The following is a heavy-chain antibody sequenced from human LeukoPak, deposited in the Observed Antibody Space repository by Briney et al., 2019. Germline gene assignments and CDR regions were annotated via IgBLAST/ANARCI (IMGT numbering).Heavy chain of an antibody. CDR2: IYYSGST. J-gene: IGHJ4*02. V-gene: IGHV4-30-4*08. CDR1: GGSISSGDYY. CDR3: ARVIQGSSALMVFDY. D-gene: IGHD6-6*01. Sequence: PPQTLSLTCTVSGGSISSGDYYWSWIRQPPGKGLEWIGYIYYSGSTYYNPSLKSRVTISVDTSKNQFSLKLSSVTAADTAVYYCARVIQGSSALMVFDYWGQGTLVTVSS.